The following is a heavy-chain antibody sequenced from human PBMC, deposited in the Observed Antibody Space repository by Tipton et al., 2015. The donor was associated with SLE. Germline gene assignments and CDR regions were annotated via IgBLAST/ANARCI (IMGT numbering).Heavy chain of an antibody. D-gene: IGHD2-15*01. CDR1: GFMFSSYA. CDR3: VPRQVDLDH. J-gene: IGHJ4*02. CDR2: ISGGGDST. Sequence: GSLRLSCAASGFMFSSYAMRWVCQAPGKGLEWVSVISGGGDSTSYADSVRGRVTISRDNSKNTLYLQMDNLRGDDTAVYYCVPRQVDLDHWGQGTLVSVSS. V-gene: IGHV3-23*01.